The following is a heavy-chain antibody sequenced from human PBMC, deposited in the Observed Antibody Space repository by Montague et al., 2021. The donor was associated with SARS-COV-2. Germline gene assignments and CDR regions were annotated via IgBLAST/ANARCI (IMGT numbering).Heavy chain of an antibody. CDR3: ARSQDCSTTSCHFDY. V-gene: IGHV4-59*08. CDR2: IYYSGST. CDR1: GGSISSYY. J-gene: IGHJ4*02. Sequence: SETLSLTCTVSGGSISSYYWSWIRQPPGKGLEWIGYIYYSGSTNHNPSLKSRVTISVDTSKNQFSLKLSSVTAADTAVYYCARSQDCSTTSCHFDYWGQGTLVTVSS. D-gene: IGHD2-2*01.